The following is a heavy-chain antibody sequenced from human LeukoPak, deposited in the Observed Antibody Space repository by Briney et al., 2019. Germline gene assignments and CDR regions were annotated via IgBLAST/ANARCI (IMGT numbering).Heavy chain of an antibody. CDR1: GFNFKTSW. CDR3: ARVGSQSFDY. J-gene: IGHJ4*02. CDR2: IKQDGSEK. Sequence: SGGSLRLSCAASGFNFKTSWMSWVRQAPGKGLECVANIKQDGSEKYYVDSVKGRFTISRDNAKNSLYLQMNSLRAEDTAVYYCARVGSQSFDYWGQGTLVTVSS. V-gene: IGHV3-7*01. D-gene: IGHD2-2*03.